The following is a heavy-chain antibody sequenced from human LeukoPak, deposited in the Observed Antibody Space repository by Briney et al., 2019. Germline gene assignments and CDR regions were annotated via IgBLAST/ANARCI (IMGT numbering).Heavy chain of an antibody. J-gene: IGHJ4*02. CDR2: ISPTGSTT. CDR3: ARGPNSNWSGLDF. V-gene: IGHV3-74*01. D-gene: IGHD6-6*01. Sequence: QPGGSLRLSCTVSGFSFSGHWMHWARKLPGKGLVWVSRISPTGSTTSYADSVKGRFTVSRDNAKDTLYPQVNNLRAEDTAVYYCARGPNSNWSGLDFWGQGTLLTVSS. CDR1: GFSFSGHW.